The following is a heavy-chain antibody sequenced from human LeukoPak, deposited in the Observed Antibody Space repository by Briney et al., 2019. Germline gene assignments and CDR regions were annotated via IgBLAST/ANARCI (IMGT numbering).Heavy chain of an antibody. Sequence: SETLSLTCTVSGGSISGSNFYWGWIRQPPGKEMEWIAHIYHTGTYYSNPSLTSRVTMSVDTSKNQFSLQLTSVTAAATAVYYCARRDDLHPYDKTLYYRDQGTLVTVSS. D-gene: IGHD3-22*01. J-gene: IGHJ4*02. CDR2: IYHTGTY. CDR1: GGSISGSNFY. CDR3: ARRDDLHPYDKTLYY. V-gene: IGHV4-39*01.